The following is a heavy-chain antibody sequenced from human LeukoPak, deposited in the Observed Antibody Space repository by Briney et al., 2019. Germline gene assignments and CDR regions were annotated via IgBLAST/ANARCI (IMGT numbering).Heavy chain of an antibody. J-gene: IGHJ4*02. CDR2: ISYNGGRK. Sequence: GGSLRLSCVASGFNFSTYAIHWVRQAPGKGLEWVSLISYNGGRKDYAASVKGRFTIDRDNSKNTVYMQMNFLSPDDTAIYFCARQEARDYYYEGLDFWGQGSLVTVSS. CDR1: GFNFSTYA. D-gene: IGHD3-22*01. CDR3: ARQEARDYYYEGLDF. V-gene: IGHV3-30*04.